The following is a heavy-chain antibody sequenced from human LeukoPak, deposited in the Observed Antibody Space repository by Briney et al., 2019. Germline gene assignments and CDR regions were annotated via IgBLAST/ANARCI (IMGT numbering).Heavy chain of an antibody. D-gene: IGHD2-2*01. CDR1: GGSISSYY. CDR3: AGRGSSSGTFDV. CDR2: IYTSGGT. Sequence: SETLSLTCTVSGGSISSYYWTWIRQPAGKRLEWIGRIYTSGGTNYNPSLKSRVTMSVDKSKNQISLNLASLTAADTALYYCAGRGSSSGTFDVWGQGPSSPSLQ. V-gene: IGHV4-4*07. J-gene: IGHJ3*01.